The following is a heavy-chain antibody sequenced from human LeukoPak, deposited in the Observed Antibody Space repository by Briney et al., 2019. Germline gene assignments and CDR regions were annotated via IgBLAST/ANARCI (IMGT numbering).Heavy chain of an antibody. J-gene: IGHJ5*02. V-gene: IGHV1-69*13. CDR3: ARDPEGYCSGGNCYSFWFDP. CDR1: GGTLSSYA. D-gene: IGHD2-15*01. Sequence: ASVKVSCKASGGTLSSYAISRVRQAPGQGLEWMGGIIPFFATANYAQKFQGRVTITADESTSTAYMELSSLRFEDTAVYYCARDPEGYCSGGNCYSFWFDPWGQGTLVTVSS. CDR2: IIPFFATA.